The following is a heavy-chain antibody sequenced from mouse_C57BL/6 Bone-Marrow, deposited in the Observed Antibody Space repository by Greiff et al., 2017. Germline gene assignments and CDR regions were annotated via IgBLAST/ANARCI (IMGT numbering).Heavy chain of an antibody. CDR2: ITPSTGGT. CDR1: GYSFPGYY. J-gene: IGHJ3*01. CDR3: ARCNYGFAY. D-gene: IGHD2-1*01. Sequence: VHVKQSGPELMKPGASVKISCKASGYSFPGYYMNWVKQSPEKSLEWIGEITPSTGGTTYNQKFKAKATLTVDKSSSTAYMQLKSLTSEDSAVYYCARCNYGFAYWGQGTLVTVSA. V-gene: IGHV1-42*01.